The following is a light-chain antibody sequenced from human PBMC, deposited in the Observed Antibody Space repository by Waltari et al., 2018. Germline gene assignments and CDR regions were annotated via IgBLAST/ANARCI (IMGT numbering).Light chain of an antibody. J-gene: IGLJ2*01. CDR3: QSFDRSSVV. Sequence: NFVLTQPHSVSESPGKTVTIPCTGSSANIDRKHVQWFQQPPGSAPTTVIYDDNQRPSGVPDRFSGSIDRSSNSASLTISGLTTEDEADYYCQSFDRSSVVFGGGTKLTVL. CDR1: SANIDRKH. CDR2: DDN. V-gene: IGLV6-57*02.